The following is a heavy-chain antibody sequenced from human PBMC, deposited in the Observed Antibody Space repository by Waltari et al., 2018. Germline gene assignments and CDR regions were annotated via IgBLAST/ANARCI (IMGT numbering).Heavy chain of an antibody. CDR3: ARGRNDLSAFFDP. J-gene: IGHJ5*02. D-gene: IGHD2-21*02. V-gene: IGHV1-2*06. Sequence: QVQPVQSGAAVTKPGDSGTVSCTDSGDRSTGTSLRWLRQAPGQGLEWMGRIIPDSGVTKYAQNFQGRVTMTRDTSTNTAYMELNSLTSDDTAVYYCARGRNDLSAFFDPWGQGTLVAVSS. CDR2: IIPDSGVT. CDR1: GDRSTGTS.